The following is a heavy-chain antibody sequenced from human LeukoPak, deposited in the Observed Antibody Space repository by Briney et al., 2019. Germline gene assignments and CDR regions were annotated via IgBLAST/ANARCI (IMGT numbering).Heavy chain of an antibody. V-gene: IGHV3-11*04. CDR1: GYTFSDYY. CDR2: ISSSGSTI. J-gene: IGHJ4*02. D-gene: IGHD3-10*01. Sequence: GGSLRLSCAASGYTFSDYYMSWIRQAPGKGLEWVSYISSSGSTIYYADSVKGRFTISRDNAKNSLYLQMNSLRAEDTAVYYCASPGSGSYSQFDYWGQGTLVTVSS. CDR3: ASPGSGSYSQFDY.